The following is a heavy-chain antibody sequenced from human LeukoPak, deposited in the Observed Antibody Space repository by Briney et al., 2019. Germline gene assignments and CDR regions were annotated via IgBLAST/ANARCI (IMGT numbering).Heavy chain of an antibody. CDR2: MTYDGSKE. J-gene: IGHJ5*02. D-gene: IGHD5/OR15-5a*01. CDR1: GFTFSSYG. CDR3: LVWKHVFDR. Sequence: GGSLRLSCAASGFTFSSYGMHWVRQAPGKGLEWVAVMTYDGSKEYYADSVKGRFTISRDNSKNTLYLQMNSLRVEDTAVYYCLVWKHVFDRWGQGTLVTVSS. V-gene: IGHV3-30*03.